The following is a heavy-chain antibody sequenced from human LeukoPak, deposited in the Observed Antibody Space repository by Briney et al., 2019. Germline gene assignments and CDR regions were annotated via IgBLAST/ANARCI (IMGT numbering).Heavy chain of an antibody. CDR1: GYTFASYG. CDR3: ARSYYDSSGSLLTGNWFDP. V-gene: IGHV1-2*02. CDR2: INPSSGGT. Sequence: ASVKVSYKASGYTFASYGISWVRQAPGQGLEWMGWINPSSGGTNCARKFQGRVTMTRDASISTAYMELSRLRSDDTAVYYCARSYYDSSGSLLTGNWFDPWGQGTLVTVSS. J-gene: IGHJ5*02. D-gene: IGHD3-22*01.